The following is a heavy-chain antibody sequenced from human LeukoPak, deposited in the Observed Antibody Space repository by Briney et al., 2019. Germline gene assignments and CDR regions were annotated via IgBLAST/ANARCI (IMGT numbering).Heavy chain of an antibody. Sequence: PGGSLRLSCAASGFTFSSYWMNWVRQAPGKGLEWVSSISSSSSYIYYADSVKGRFTISRDNAKNSLYLQMNSLRAEDTAVYYCAREKAAAGPCFDYWGQGTLVTVSS. V-gene: IGHV3-21*01. CDR2: ISSSSSYI. CDR1: GFTFSSYW. D-gene: IGHD6-13*01. J-gene: IGHJ4*02. CDR3: AREKAAAGPCFDY.